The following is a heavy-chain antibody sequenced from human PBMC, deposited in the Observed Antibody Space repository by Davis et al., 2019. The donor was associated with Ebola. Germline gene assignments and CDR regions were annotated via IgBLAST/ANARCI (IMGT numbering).Heavy chain of an antibody. CDR2: ISGSSAYI. J-gene: IGHJ4*02. V-gene: IGHV3-21*01. D-gene: IGHD3-22*01. CDR3: AREKFMYYYDSSGYYTIYYFDY. CDR1: GFGFSSFS. Sequence: GESLKISCAASGFGFSSFSMNWVRQAPGKGLEWVSSISGSSAYIYYADSVKGRFTISRDNAKNSLYLQMNSLRAEDTAVYYCAREKFMYYYDSSGYYTIYYFDYWGQGTLVTVSS.